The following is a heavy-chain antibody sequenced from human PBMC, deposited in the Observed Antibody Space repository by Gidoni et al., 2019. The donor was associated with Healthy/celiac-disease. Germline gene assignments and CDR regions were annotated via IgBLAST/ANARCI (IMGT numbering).Heavy chain of an antibody. V-gene: IGHV4-34*01. CDR3: ARGDDFDY. CDR1: GGSFGGYY. Sequence: QVQLQQWGAGLLKPSETLSLTCAVYGGSFGGYYWSWIRQPPGKGLEWIGEINHSGSTNYNPSLKSRVTISVDTSKNQFSLKLSSVTAADTAVYYCARGDDFDYWGQGTLVTVSS. CDR2: INHSGST. J-gene: IGHJ4*02.